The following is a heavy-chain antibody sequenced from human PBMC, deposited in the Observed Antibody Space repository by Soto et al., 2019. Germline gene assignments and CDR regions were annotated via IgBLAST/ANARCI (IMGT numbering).Heavy chain of an antibody. CDR1: GGSFSGYY. CDR3: AREKGPPSGYCSGGSCLNWFDP. D-gene: IGHD2-15*01. V-gene: IGHV4-34*01. Sequence: SETLSLTCAVYGGSFSGYYWSWIRQPPGKGLEWIGEINHSGSTNYNPSLKSRVTISVDTSKNQFSLKLSSVTAADTAVYYCAREKGPPSGYCSGGSCLNWFDPWGQGTLVTVSS. J-gene: IGHJ5*02. CDR2: INHSGST.